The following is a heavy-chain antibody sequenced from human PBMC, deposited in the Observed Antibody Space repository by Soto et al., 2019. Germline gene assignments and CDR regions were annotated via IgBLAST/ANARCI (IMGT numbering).Heavy chain of an antibody. CDR2: IKSKAYGGTT. J-gene: IGHJ6*03. CDR3: TRDQMEQWLVMNFYYYMDV. Sequence: GGSLRLSCTASGFTFGDYAMSWFRQAPGKGLEWVGFIKSKAYGGTTEYAASVKGRFTISRDDSKSIAYLQMSSLKTEDTAVYYCTRDQMEQWLVMNFYYYMDVWGKGTTVTVSS. V-gene: IGHV3-49*03. D-gene: IGHD6-19*01. CDR1: GFTFGDYA.